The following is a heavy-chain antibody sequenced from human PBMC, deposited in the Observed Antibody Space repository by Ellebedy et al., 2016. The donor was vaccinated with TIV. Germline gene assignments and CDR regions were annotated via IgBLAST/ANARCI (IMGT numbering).Heavy chain of an antibody. CDR1: GYSFPNYW. Sequence: GESLKIPCKGSGYSFPNYWIGWVRPMPGKGLDWVGIIYPGDSDTSYSPSFQGPVTISPDKSISTAYLQWSSLKASDTAMYYCASAKYYGSGTYAHYLDYWGQGTLVTVSS. D-gene: IGHD3-10*01. CDR3: ASAKYYGSGTYAHYLDY. J-gene: IGHJ4*02. V-gene: IGHV5-51*01. CDR2: IYPGDSDT.